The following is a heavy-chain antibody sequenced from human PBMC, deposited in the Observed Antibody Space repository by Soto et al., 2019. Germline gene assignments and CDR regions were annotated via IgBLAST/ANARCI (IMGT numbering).Heavy chain of an antibody. V-gene: IGHV1-69*12. D-gene: IGHD2-15*01. Sequence: QVQLVQSGAEVKKPGSSVKVSCKASGGTFSTYAISWVRQAPGQGLEWMGGIIPIFGTADYAQKFQGRVTIPADESTSTAYMELSSLRSQDTAVYYCARHPGRPYYYSGMDVWGQGTTVTVSS. CDR3: ARHPGRPYYYSGMDV. CDR2: IIPIFGTA. CDR1: GGTFSTYA. J-gene: IGHJ6*02.